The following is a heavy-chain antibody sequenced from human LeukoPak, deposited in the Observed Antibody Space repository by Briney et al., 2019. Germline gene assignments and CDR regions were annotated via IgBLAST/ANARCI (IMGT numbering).Heavy chain of an antibody. D-gene: IGHD2-21*01. CDR3: AKGPYCGGDCAYYYYYMDV. Sequence: GGSLRLSCAASGFTFSSYAMSWVREAPGKGLEWVSAISGSGGSTYYADSVKGRFTNSRDNSKNTLYLQMNSLRAEDTAVYYCAKGPYCGGDCAYYYYYMDVWGKGTTVTVSS. CDR2: ISGSGGST. V-gene: IGHV3-23*01. CDR1: GFTFSSYA. J-gene: IGHJ6*03.